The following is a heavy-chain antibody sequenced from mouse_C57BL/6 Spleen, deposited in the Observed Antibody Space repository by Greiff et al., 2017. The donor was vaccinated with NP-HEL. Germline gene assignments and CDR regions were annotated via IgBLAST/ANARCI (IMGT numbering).Heavy chain of an antibody. J-gene: IGHJ2*01. V-gene: IGHV1-59*01. CDR3: ARSCYYGSSYYFDY. Sequence: QVQLQQPGAELVRPGTSVKLSCKASGYTFTSYWMHWVTQRPGQGLEWIGVIDPSDSYTNYNQKFKGKATLTVDTSSSTAYMQLSSLTSEDSAVYYCARSCYYGSSYYFDYWGQGTTLTVSS. CDR1: GYTFTSYW. D-gene: IGHD1-1*01. CDR2: IDPSDSYT.